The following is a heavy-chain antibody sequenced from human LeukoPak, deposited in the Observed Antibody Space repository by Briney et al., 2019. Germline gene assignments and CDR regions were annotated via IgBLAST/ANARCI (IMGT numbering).Heavy chain of an antibody. J-gene: IGHJ4*02. Sequence: GGSLRLSCAASGFTFSSYSMNWVRQAPGKGLEWVSYISSSSSTIYYADSVKGRFTISRDNAKNSLYLQMNSLRAEDTAVYYGARVLGRRGWYGAYFDYGGQGPLVTVSS. CDR2: ISSSSSTI. CDR3: ARVLGRRGWYGAYFDY. CDR1: GFTFSSYS. D-gene: IGHD6-19*01. V-gene: IGHV3-48*04.